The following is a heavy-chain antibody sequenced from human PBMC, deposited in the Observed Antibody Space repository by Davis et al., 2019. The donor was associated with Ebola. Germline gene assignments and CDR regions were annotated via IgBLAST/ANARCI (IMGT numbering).Heavy chain of an antibody. V-gene: IGHV3-23*01. CDR2: LGTRATTT. Sequence: GESLKISCAASGFTFSSYAMSWVRQAPGKGLEWVSTLGTRATTTYYADSVKGRFTISRDNSKNTLFLQMNSLRADDTATYYCAKDYFDYWGQGTLVTVSS. CDR1: GFTFSSYA. CDR3: AKDYFDY. J-gene: IGHJ4*02.